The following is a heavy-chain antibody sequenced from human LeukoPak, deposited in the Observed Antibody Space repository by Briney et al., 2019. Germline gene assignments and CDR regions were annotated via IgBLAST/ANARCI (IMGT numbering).Heavy chain of an antibody. V-gene: IGHV3-48*03. J-gene: IGHJ4*02. Sequence: GGSLRLSCAASGFTFSSYEMNWVRQAPGKGLEWVSYISSSGSTIYYADSVKGRFTVSRDNAKNSLFLQMNSLRAEDTAVYYCAREWYSSSCLDYWGQGTLVTVSS. CDR2: ISSSGSTI. CDR1: GFTFSSYE. D-gene: IGHD6-6*01. CDR3: AREWYSSSCLDY.